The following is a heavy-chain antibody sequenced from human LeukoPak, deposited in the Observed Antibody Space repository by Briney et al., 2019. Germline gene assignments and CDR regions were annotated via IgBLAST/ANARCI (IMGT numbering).Heavy chain of an antibody. D-gene: IGHD1-20*01. CDR2: IYYSGST. V-gene: IGHV4-59*01. CDR1: GGSFSSYY. J-gene: IGHJ3*02. Sequence: PSETLSLTCAVYGGSFSSYYWSWIRQPPGKGLEWIGYIYYSGSTNYNPSLKSRVTISVDTSKNQFSLKLSSVTAADTAVYYCARHNWNDSDDAFDIWGQGTMVTVSS. CDR3: ARHNWNDSDDAFDI.